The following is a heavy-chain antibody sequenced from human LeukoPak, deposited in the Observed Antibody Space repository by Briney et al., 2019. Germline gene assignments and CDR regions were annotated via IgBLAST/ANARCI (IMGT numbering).Heavy chain of an antibody. J-gene: IGHJ2*01. D-gene: IGHD3-10*01. CDR2: ISTNDGNP. V-gene: IGHV7-4-1*02. CDR3: ARDWAVTNPYYTGSESYGGYFDL. Sequence: ASVKVSCKASGYTFTSYGISWVRQAPGQGLEWMGWISTNDGNPTYAQDFTGRFVFSLDTSVNTVYLQINSLKAEDTAVYYCARDWAVTNPYYTGSESYGGYFDLWGRGTLVTVSS. CDR1: GYTFTSYG.